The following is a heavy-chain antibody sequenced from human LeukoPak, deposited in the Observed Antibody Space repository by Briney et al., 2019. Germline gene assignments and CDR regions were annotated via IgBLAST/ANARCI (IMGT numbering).Heavy chain of an antibody. D-gene: IGHD6-6*01. CDR2: INRAGTT. CDR3: ARRPHSSSCMDV. V-gene: IGHV4-34*01. J-gene: IGHJ6*03. CDR1: GDSFSRYY. Sequence: SETLSLTCAVYGDSFSRYYWNWVRQPPGKPLEYIGEINRAGTTNYNPSLKTRVTLSIDTSKNQFSLRLTSVAAADTAVYYCARRPHSSSCMDVWGKGTTVTVSS.